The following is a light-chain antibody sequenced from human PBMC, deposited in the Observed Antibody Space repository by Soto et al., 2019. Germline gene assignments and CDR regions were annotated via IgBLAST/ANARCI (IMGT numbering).Light chain of an antibody. CDR2: QTS. V-gene: IGKV3D-20*01. J-gene: IGKJ2*01. Sequence: PPSVSVAPGQTARITCGGNNIGSKSVHWYQQKPGQAPRLLMYQTSSRASGVPDRFSGSGSGTDFTLTISGLEPEDSAVYYCQHYGGSPAYTFGQGTKLEI. CDR3: QHYGGSPAYT. CDR1: NIGSKSV.